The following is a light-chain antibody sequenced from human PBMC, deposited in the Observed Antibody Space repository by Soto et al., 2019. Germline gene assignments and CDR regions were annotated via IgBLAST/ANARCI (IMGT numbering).Light chain of an antibody. CDR2: RTS. CDR1: QSVSNF. J-gene: IGKJ4*01. V-gene: IGKV3-15*01. Sequence: EIVLTQSPATLSLSPGERATLSCRASQSVSNFLAWYQQKPGQAPRLLMFRTSSRATGFPARFSGSGSGTEFNLTISSLQSEDFGVYYCQQYNNWPRATFGGGTKVDIK. CDR3: QQYNNWPRAT.